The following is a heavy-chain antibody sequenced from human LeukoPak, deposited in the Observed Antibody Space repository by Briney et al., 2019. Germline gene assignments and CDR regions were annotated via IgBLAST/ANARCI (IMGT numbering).Heavy chain of an antibody. CDR3: ARDKYYYYGSGSYDDTFDY. Sequence: ASVKVSCKASGYTFTSYGISWVRQAPGQGLEWMGWISVYNGNTNYAQKLRGRVTMTTDTSTSTAYMELRSLRSDDTAVYYCARDKYYYYGSGSYDDTFDYWGQGTLVTVSS. CDR1: GYTFTSYG. D-gene: IGHD3-10*01. V-gene: IGHV1-18*04. CDR2: ISVYNGNT. J-gene: IGHJ4*02.